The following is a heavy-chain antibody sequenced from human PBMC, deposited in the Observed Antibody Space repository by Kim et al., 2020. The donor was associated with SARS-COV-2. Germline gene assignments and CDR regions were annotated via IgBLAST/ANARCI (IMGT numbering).Heavy chain of an antibody. CDR1: GGSISSGGYY. CDR2: IYYSGST. CDR3: ARDASPYCSSTSCYIGYFDL. V-gene: IGHV4-31*03. J-gene: IGHJ2*01. D-gene: IGHD2-2*02. Sequence: SETLSLTCTVSGGSISSGGYYWSWIRQHPGKGLEWIGYIYYSGSTYYNPSLKSRVTISVDTSKNQFSLKLSSVTAADTAVYYCARDASPYCSSTSCYIGYFDLWGRGTLVTVSS.